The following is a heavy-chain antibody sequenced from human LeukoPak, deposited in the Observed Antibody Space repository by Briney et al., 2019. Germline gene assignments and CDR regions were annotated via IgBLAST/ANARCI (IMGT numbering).Heavy chain of an antibody. J-gene: IGHJ4*02. CDR3: ASHYKTTGSNPQPDY. V-gene: IGHV3-21*01. Sequence: GGSLRLSCAASGFTFSSYSMNWVRQAPGKGLEWVSSISSSSSYIYYADSVKGRLTISRDNSKNTLYLQMNSLRPEDTAMYYCASHYKTTGSNPQPDYWGQGTLVTVSS. D-gene: IGHD4-11*01. CDR2: ISSSSSYI. CDR1: GFTFSSYS.